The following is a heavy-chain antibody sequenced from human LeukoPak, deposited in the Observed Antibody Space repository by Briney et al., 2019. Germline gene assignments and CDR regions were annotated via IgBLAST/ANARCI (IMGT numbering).Heavy chain of an antibody. CDR1: GGSISSYY. Sequence: TASETLSLTCTVSGGSISSYYWSWIRQPPGKGLEWIGYIYNSGSTNYNPSLKSRVTISVDTSQNQFSLKLSSVTAADTAVYYCARAGGIAVPYWFDPWGQGILVTVSS. V-gene: IGHV4-59*01. J-gene: IGHJ5*02. CDR3: ARAGGIAVPYWFDP. D-gene: IGHD6-19*01. CDR2: IYNSGST.